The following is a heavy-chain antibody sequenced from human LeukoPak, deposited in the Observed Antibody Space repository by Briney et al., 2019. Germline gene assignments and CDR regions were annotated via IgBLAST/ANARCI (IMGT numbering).Heavy chain of an antibody. CDR1: GESFSGYY. CDR2: INHSGST. Sequence: PSETLSLTCAVYGESFSGYYWSWIRQPPGKGLEWIGEINHSGSTNYNPSLKSRVTISVDTSKNQFSLKLSSVTAADTAVYYCARGADSSSWYGGFYYYYYYMDVWGKGTTVTVSS. J-gene: IGHJ6*03. V-gene: IGHV4-34*01. CDR3: ARGADSSSWYGGFYYYYYYMDV. D-gene: IGHD6-13*01.